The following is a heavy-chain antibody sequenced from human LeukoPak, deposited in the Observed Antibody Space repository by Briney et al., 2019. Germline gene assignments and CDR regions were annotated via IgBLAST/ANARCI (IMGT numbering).Heavy chain of an antibody. D-gene: IGHD1-26*01. V-gene: IGHV3-66*02. J-gene: IGHJ4*02. Sequence: GGSLRLSCAASGFTFSTYYMSWVRQAPGKGLEWVSGIYGGGNSYYAESVTGRFTISRDNSRNTLHLQMNSLRGEGTAVYYCARELTVGATIDYWGQGTLVTVSS. CDR3: ARELTVGATIDY. CDR2: IYGGGNS. CDR1: GFTFSTYY.